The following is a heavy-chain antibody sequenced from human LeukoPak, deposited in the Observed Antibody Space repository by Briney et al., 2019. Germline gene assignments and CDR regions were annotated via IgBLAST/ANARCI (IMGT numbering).Heavy chain of an antibody. D-gene: IGHD3-22*01. V-gene: IGHV3-7*01. CDR1: GFSFSSYW. Sequence: PGGSLRLSCAASGFSFSSYWMSWLRQAPGKGLEWVANIKEDSSEVHYVDSVRGRFIISRDNAKNSLYLQMNSLRAEDTAVYYCARVLVDDSSGYHIDYWGQGTLVTVSS. J-gene: IGHJ4*02. CDR2: IKEDSSEV. CDR3: ARVLVDDSSGYHIDY.